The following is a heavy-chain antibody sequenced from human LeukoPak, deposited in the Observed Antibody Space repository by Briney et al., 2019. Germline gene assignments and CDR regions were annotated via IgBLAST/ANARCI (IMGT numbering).Heavy chain of an antibody. J-gene: IGHJ4*02. D-gene: IGHD3-10*01. CDR2: INPNSGGT. Sequence: GASVKVSCKASGYTFTGYYMHWVRQAPGQGLEWMGWINPNSGGTNYAQKFQGRVTMTRDTSISTAYMELSRLRSDDTAVYYCARSGGVRGVIITMKHDYWGQGTLVTVSS. V-gene: IGHV1-2*02. CDR1: GYTFTGYY. CDR3: ARSGGVRGVIITMKHDY.